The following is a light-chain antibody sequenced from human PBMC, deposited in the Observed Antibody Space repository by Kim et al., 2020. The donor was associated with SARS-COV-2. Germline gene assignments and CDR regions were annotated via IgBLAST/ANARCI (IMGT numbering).Light chain of an antibody. CDR1: QRISSW. V-gene: IGKV1-5*03. CDR3: LQYSDYPRT. Sequence: DIQMTQSLSTLSASVGDRVTITCRASQRISSWLAWYQQKPGKAPKVLIYKASSLESGVPSRFSGSGSGTEFTLTISSLQPDDFATYYCLQYSDYPRTFGQGTKVDIK. J-gene: IGKJ1*01. CDR2: KAS.